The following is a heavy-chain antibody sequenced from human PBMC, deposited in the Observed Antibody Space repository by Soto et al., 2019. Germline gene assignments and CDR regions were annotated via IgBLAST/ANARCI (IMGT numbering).Heavy chain of an antibody. D-gene: IGHD3-22*01. Sequence: PRGSLKISCKGSGYIFTNYWIGWVRQMPGKGLEWMGIIYPGDSDTKYSPSFQGQVTISADKSITTAYLQWSSLKASDTAMYYCASLSYYDSSGAFDYWGQGTLVTVSS. CDR1: GYIFTNYW. V-gene: IGHV5-51*01. CDR2: IYPGDSDT. CDR3: ASLSYYDSSGAFDY. J-gene: IGHJ4*02.